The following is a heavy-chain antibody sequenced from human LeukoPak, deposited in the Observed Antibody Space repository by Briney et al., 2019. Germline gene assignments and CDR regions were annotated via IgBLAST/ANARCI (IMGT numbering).Heavy chain of an antibody. CDR1: GGSISSYY. CDR2: IYYSGST. J-gene: IGHJ6*02. V-gene: IGHV4-59*01. D-gene: IGHD5-12*01. Sequence: SETLSLTCTVSGGSISSYYWSWIRQPPGKGLEWIGYIYYSGSTNYNPSLKSRVTISVDTSKNQFSLKLSSVTAADTAVYYCARGVHEWRWLHQYYYYGMDVWGQGTTVTASS. CDR3: ARGVHEWRWLHQYYYYGMDV.